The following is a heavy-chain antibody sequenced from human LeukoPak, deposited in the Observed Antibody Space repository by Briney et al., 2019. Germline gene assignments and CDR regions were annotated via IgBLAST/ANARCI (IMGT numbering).Heavy chain of an antibody. J-gene: IGHJ4*02. V-gene: IGHV3-23*01. CDR3: ATGDSSGPFDY. CDR1: RFTLSSSA. D-gene: IGHD3-22*01. CDR2: ISGSGGST. Sequence: GGSLRLSCAASRFTLSSSAMSWVRQAPGKGLEWVSSISGSGGSTYYADSVKGRFTISRDNSKNTLYLQMNSLRAEDTAVYYCATGDSSGPFDYWGQGTLVTVSS.